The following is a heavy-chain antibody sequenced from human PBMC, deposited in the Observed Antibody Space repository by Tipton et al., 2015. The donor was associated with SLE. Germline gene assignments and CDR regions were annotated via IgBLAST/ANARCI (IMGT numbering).Heavy chain of an antibody. CDR1: GDSISNGDDY. CDR2: IYYGGGT. Sequence: TLSLTCTVSGDSISNGDDYWSWIRQPPGKGLEWIGNIYYGGGTYYNPSLESRVTMSVDTSKTQFSLKLGSLTAADTAVYYCARVVTVGAAHYYDIDVWGQGTRVTVSS. J-gene: IGHJ6*02. CDR3: ARVVTVGAAHYYDIDV. D-gene: IGHD2-21*02. V-gene: IGHV4-30-4*08.